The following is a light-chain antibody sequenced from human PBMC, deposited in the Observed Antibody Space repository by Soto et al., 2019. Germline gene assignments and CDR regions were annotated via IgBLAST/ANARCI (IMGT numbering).Light chain of an antibody. CDR3: QQRSNWPIT. J-gene: IGKJ5*01. V-gene: IGKV3-11*01. Sequence: EIVLTQSPATLSLSPGEGATLSCRASQSLSSYLAWYQQKPGQAPRLLIYDASNRATGIPARFSGSGSGTDFALTISSLEPEDFAVYYCQQRSNWPITFGQGTRLEN. CDR2: DAS. CDR1: QSLSSY.